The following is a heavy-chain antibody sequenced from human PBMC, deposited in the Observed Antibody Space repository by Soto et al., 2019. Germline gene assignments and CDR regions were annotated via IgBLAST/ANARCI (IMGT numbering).Heavy chain of an antibody. CDR3: ARRYSGYDFDY. Sequence: SETLSLTCAVYGGSFSGYYWSWIRRPPGKGLEWIGEINHRGSTNYNPSQKSRDTLSVDTSKNQFSLKLRSVTAADTAVYYCARRYSGYDFDYWGQGILVTVPS. CDR1: GGSFSGYY. CDR2: INHRGST. V-gene: IGHV4-34*01. D-gene: IGHD5-12*01. J-gene: IGHJ4*02.